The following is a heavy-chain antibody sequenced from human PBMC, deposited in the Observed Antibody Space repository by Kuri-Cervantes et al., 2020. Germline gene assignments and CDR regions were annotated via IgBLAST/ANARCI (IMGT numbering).Heavy chain of an antibody. CDR3: ARVKQLVNYFYFDY. J-gene: IGHJ4*02. CDR2: IWYDGSNE. D-gene: IGHD6-13*01. V-gene: IGHV3-33*01. CDR1: GFTFSSYG. Sequence: GGSLRLSCAASGFTFSSYGMHWVRQAPGKGLEWVAFIWYDGSNEYYADSVKGRITISGDNSKNTLYLQMNSLRAEDTAVYYCARVKQLVNYFYFDYWGQGTLVTVSS.